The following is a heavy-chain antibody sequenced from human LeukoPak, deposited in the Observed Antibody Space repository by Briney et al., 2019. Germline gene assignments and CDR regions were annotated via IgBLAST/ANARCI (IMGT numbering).Heavy chain of an antibody. CDR2: INPNSGGT. CDR1: GYTFTGYY. CDR3: ARDRGGGSYLGAFDI. Sequence: ASVKVSCKASGYTFTGYYMHWVRQAPGQGLEWMGWINPNSGGTNYAQKFQGRVTMTRDTSISTAYMELSRLRSDDTAVYYCARDRGGGSYLGAFDIWGQGTMVTASS. V-gene: IGHV1-2*02. D-gene: IGHD1-26*01. J-gene: IGHJ3*02.